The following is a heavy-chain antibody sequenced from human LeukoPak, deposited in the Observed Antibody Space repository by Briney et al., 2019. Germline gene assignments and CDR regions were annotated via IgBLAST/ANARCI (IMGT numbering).Heavy chain of an antibody. CDR1: GFTVSSNY. V-gene: IGHV3-66*02. CDR2: IYSGGST. D-gene: IGHD1-1*01. J-gene: IGHJ4*02. CDR3: ARTNWNDADY. Sequence: GGSLRLSSAASGFTVSSNYMSWVRQAPGKGLEWVSVIYSGGSTYYADSVKGRFTISRDNSKNTLYLQMNSLRAEDTAVYYCARTNWNDADYWGQGTLVTVSS.